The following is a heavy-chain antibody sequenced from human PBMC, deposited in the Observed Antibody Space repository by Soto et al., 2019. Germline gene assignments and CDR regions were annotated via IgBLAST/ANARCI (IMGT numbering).Heavy chain of an antibody. CDR2: ISAYNGNT. D-gene: IGHD6-19*01. J-gene: IGHJ4*02. CDR3: AREDSSGWYQYYFGY. Sequence: QVQLVQSGAEVKKPGASVKVSCKASGYTFTSYGISWVRQAPGQGLEWMGWISAYNGNTNYAQKLQGRVTMTTDTSTSTGYMELRSLRSDDTAVYYCAREDSSGWYQYYFGYWGQGTLVTVSS. V-gene: IGHV1-18*01. CDR1: GYTFTSYG.